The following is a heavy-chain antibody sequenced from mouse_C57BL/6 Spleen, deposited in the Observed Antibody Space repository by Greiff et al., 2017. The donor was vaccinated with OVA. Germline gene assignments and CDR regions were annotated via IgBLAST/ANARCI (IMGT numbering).Heavy chain of an antibody. CDR2: ISNGGGST. Sequence: EVMLVESGGGLVQPGGSLKLSCAASGFTFSDYYMYWVRQTPEKRLEWVAYISNGGGSTYYPDTVKGRFTISRDNAKNTLYLQMSRLKSEDTAMYYCARGETSGSSYEDAMDYWGQGTSVTVSS. CDR1: GFTFSDYY. V-gene: IGHV5-12*01. J-gene: IGHJ4*01. CDR3: ARGETSGSSYEDAMDY. D-gene: IGHD1-1*01.